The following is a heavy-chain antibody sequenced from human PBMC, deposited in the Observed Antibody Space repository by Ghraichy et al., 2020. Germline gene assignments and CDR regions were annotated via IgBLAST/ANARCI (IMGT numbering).Heavy chain of an antibody. CDR3: ARDPQTTVEFDS. J-gene: IGHJ4*02. D-gene: IGHD4-23*01. V-gene: IGHV1-2*02. CDR2: IFCGSGGT. CDR1: GYTFTDYY. Sequence: ASVKVSCKASGYTFTDYYIHWVRQAPGQGLEWMGWIFCGSGGTNYAQKFQGRVTMTRDTSISTVYMELSSLRSDDAAVYFCARDPQTTVEFDSWGQGTLVTGSS.